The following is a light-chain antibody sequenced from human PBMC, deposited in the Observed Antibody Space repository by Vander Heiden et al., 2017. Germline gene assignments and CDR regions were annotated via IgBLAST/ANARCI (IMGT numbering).Light chain of an antibody. J-gene: IGLJ3*02. CDR3: RVGDNSSGHHWI. CDR1: GIGIKT. CDR2: YER. Sequence: SYELTQPPSVSVAPGQTARITCGGNGIGIKTVHWYQHKPGQAPVLVVYYERRRPSGIPHRCSGATTANTAALIISSGEAGDDDDDYCRVGDNSSGHHWIFGGGTKLTVL. V-gene: IGLV3-21*02.